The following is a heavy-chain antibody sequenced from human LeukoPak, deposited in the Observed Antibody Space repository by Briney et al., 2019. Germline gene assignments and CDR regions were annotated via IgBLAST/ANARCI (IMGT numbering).Heavy chain of an antibody. CDR1: GGSISSGDYY. CDR2: IHTTGST. J-gene: IGHJ5*02. V-gene: IGHV4-61*02. CDR3: ARVWNRGWLDP. D-gene: IGHD7-27*01. Sequence: SETLSLTCTVSGGSISSGDYYWTWIWQPAGKGPEWIGRIHTTGSTNYSPSLQSRVTISIDTSKNQFSLRLSSVTAADTAVYFCARVWNRGWLDPWGQGTLVTVSS.